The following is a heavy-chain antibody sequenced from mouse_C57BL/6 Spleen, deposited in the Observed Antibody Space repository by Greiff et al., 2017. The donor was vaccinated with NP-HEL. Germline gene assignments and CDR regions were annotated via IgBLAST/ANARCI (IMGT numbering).Heavy chain of an antibody. Sequence: LVESGPELVKPGASVKISCKASGYSFTGYYMNWVKQSPEKSLEWIGEINPSTGGTTYNQKFKAKATLTVDKSSSTAYMQLKSLTSEDSAVYYCARSSITTVVGDFDYWGQGTTLTVSS. D-gene: IGHD1-1*01. CDR1: GYSFTGYY. CDR2: INPSTGGT. CDR3: ARSSITTVVGDFDY. V-gene: IGHV1-42*01. J-gene: IGHJ2*01.